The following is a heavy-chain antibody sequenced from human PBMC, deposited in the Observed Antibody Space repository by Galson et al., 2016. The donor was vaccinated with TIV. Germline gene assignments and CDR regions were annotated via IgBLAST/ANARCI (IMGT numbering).Heavy chain of an antibody. V-gene: IGHV1-69*02. D-gene: IGHD1-26*01. CDR3: EKRYSGSKNGFDM. CDR2: IIPMVGMT. CDR1: GGTFSSYS. J-gene: IGHJ3*02. Sequence: SVKVSCKASGGTFSSYSVSWMRQAPGQGLEWMGRIIPMVGMTNYAQKFQGKITITADRSTTTAYLELSSLRSEDTAVYYCEKRYSGSKNGFDMWGQGTMVTVSS.